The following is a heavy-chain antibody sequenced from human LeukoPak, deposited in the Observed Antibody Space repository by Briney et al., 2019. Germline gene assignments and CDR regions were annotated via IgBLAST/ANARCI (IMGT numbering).Heavy chain of an antibody. CDR2: MYHTGST. J-gene: IGHJ4*02. CDR1: GYSMSSGYY. CDR3: ARRRRILGNIVVVPAAALGRYYFDY. V-gene: IGHV4-38-2*02. D-gene: IGHD2-2*01. Sequence: PSETLSLTCTVSGYSMSSGYYWGWIRQPPERGLEWIGSMYHTGSTYYNPSLKSRVTISVDTSKNQFSLKLSSVTAADTAVYYCARRRRILGNIVVVPAAALGRYYFDYWGQGTLVTVSS.